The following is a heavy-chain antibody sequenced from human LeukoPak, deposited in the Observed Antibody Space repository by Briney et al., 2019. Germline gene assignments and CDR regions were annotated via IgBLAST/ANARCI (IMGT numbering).Heavy chain of an antibody. Sequence: GGSLRLSCAASGFTVGSNYMSWVRQAPGKGLEWVSVIYSGGSTYYADSVKGRFTISRDNAKNSLYLQMNSLRAEDTAVYYCARVGYDIFTGYHPLDYWGQGTLVTVSS. CDR1: GFTVGSNY. D-gene: IGHD3-9*01. V-gene: IGHV3-66*01. CDR2: IYSGGST. J-gene: IGHJ4*02. CDR3: ARVGYDIFTGYHPLDY.